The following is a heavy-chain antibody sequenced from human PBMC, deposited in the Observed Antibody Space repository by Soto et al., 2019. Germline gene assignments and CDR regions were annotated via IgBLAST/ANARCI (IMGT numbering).Heavy chain of an antibody. CDR3: AREGARTFGVVKGYYYGMDV. D-gene: IGHD3-3*01. Sequence: EVQLVESGGGLVKPGGSLRLSCAASGFTFSSYSMNWVRQAPGKGLEWVSSISSSSSYIYYADSVKGRFTISRDNAKNSLYLQMNSLRAEDTAVYYCAREGARTFGVVKGYYYGMDVWGQGTTVTVSS. CDR1: GFTFSSYS. CDR2: ISSSSSYI. J-gene: IGHJ6*02. V-gene: IGHV3-21*01.